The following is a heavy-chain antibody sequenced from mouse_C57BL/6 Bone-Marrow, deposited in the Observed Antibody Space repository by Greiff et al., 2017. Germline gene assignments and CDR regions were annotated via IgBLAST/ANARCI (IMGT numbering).Heavy chain of an antibody. J-gene: IGHJ1*03. CDR3: ARRYYYGSLGYFDV. V-gene: IGHV5-17*01. CDR2: ISSGSSTI. CDR1: GFTFSDYG. Sequence: EVNVVESGGGLVKPGGSLKLSCAASGFTFSDYGMHWVRQAPEKGLEWVAYISSGSSTIYYADTVKGRFTISRDNAKNTLFLQMTSLRSEDTAMXYCARRYYYGSLGYFDVWGTGTTVTVSS. D-gene: IGHD1-1*01.